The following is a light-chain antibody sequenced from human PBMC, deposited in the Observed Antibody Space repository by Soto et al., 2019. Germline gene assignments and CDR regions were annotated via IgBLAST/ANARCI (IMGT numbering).Light chain of an antibody. J-gene: IGLJ1*01. CDR3: SSYTSSSTLLYV. Sequence: QSVLTQPASVSGSPGQSITISCTGTSSDVGGYNYVSWYQQHPGKAPKLMIYDVSNRPSGVSNRFSGSKSRNTASLTISGLQAEDEADYYCSSYTSSSTLLYVFGTGTKVTVL. V-gene: IGLV2-14*01. CDR2: DVS. CDR1: SSDVGGYNY.